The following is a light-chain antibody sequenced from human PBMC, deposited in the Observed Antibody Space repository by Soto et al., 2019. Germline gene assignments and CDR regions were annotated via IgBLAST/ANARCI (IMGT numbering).Light chain of an antibody. CDR1: QSISTW. Sequence: DIQMTQFPSTLSASIGDRVTITCRASQSISTWLAWYQQKAGKAPKLLIYTASSLETGVPSRFSGIGSGTEFTLTISSLQPDDFATYYCQHYNRYSPYTFGQGTRLEIK. CDR3: QHYNRYSPYT. J-gene: IGKJ2*01. V-gene: IGKV1-5*03. CDR2: TAS.